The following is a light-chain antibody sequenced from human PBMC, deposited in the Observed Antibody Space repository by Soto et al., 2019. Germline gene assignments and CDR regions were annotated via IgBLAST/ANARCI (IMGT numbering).Light chain of an antibody. CDR3: HEYNTWPWT. Sequence: ETVLTQSPATLSVSPGERVTLSCRASQSLNSNLAWYQQKLGQAPRVLIYSASTRATGVPARFSGSGSGTEFILTITSXQSEDFGLYYCHEYNTWPWTFGQGTKVDTK. CDR1: QSLNSN. J-gene: IGKJ1*01. CDR2: SAS. V-gene: IGKV3-15*01.